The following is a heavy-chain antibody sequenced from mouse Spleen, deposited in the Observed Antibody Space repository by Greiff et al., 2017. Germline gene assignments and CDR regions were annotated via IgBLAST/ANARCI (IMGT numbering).Heavy chain of an antibody. V-gene: IGHV1-69*01. D-gene: IGHD1-1*01. CDR2: IDPSDSYT. CDR1: GYTFTSYW. J-gene: IGHJ4*01. Sequence: QVQLQQPGAELVMPGASVKLSCKASGYTFTSYWMHWVKQRPGQGLEWIGEIDPSDSYTNYNQKFKGKATLTVDKSSSTAYMQLSSLTSEDSAVYYCARHYGSSYVGNYAMDYWGQGTSVTVSS. CDR3: ARHYGSSYVGNYAMDY.